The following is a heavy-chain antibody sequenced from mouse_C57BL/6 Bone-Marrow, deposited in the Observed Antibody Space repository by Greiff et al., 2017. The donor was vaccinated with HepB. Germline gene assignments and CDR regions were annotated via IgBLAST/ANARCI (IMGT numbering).Heavy chain of an antibody. Sequence: VQLQQPGAELVKPGASVKMSCKASGYTFTSYWITWVKQRPGQGLEWIGDIYPGSGSTNYNEKFKSKATLTVDTSSSTAYMQLSSLTSEDSAVYYCERRLRTVVATPFAYWGQGTLVTVSA. D-gene: IGHD1-1*01. CDR1: GYTFTSYW. J-gene: IGHJ3*01. V-gene: IGHV1-55*01. CDR3: ERRLRTVVATPFAY. CDR2: IYPGSGST.